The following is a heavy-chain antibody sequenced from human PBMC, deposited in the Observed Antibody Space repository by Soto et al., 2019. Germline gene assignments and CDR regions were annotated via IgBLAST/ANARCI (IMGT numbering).Heavy chain of an antibody. Sequence: QVQLVQSGAEAKKPGSSVKVSCKPSGGTFSSYAISWVRQAPGQGLEWMGGIVPLLRTTNYAQKFQGRDTITADTSTYTVNMALSGLRSGDTAVYYCARGGYSSTWSNLLDRSGLDVWGQGTTVTVSS. CDR1: GGTFSSYA. CDR2: IVPLLRTT. V-gene: IGHV1-69*06. J-gene: IGHJ6*02. D-gene: IGHD6-13*01. CDR3: ARGGYSSTWSNLLDRSGLDV.